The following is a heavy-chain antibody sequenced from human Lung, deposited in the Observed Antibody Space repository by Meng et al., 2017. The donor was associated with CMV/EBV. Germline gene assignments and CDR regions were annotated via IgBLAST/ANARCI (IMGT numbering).Heavy chain of an antibody. V-gene: IGHV3-30*04. CDR3: ARDGASITIFGVAAYWYFDL. J-gene: IGHJ2*01. CDR2: ISYDGSNK. Sequence: GESLKISCAASGFTFSSYAMHWVRQAPGKGLEWVAVISYDGSNKYYADSVKGRFTISRDNSKNTLYLQMNSLRAEDTAVYYCARDGASITIFGVAAYWYFDLWGLGTLVTVSS. CDR1: GFTFSSYA. D-gene: IGHD3-3*01.